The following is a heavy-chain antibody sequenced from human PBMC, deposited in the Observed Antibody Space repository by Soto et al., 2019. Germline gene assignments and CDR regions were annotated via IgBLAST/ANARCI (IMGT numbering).Heavy chain of an antibody. J-gene: IGHJ4*02. CDR1: GFSFNDFG. CDR2: IWYGGKKT. CDR3: ARENAPPYVDY. D-gene: IGHD2-2*01. V-gene: IGHV3-33*01. Sequence: QVHLVESGGGVVQPGRSLRLSCAASGFSFNDFGMHWVRQAPGKGLEWVAVIWYGGKKTDYVDSVKGRFIISRDISKNMVYLQMNSLIDEDTAVYYCARENAPPYVDYWGQGTLVTVSS.